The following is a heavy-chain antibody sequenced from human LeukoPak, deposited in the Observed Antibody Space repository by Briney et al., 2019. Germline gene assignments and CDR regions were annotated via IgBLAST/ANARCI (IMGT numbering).Heavy chain of an antibody. V-gene: IGHV1-69*04. CDR3: ARDKRDDYSTGWFQYFDY. D-gene: IGHD6-19*01. J-gene: IGHJ4*02. CDR1: GITFSSYA. Sequence: SVKVSCKASGITFSSYAINWLRQAPGQGLEWMGRIIPTLDITIYAQKFQDRVTIVADKSSSTAYMELSGLRSEDTAVYYCARDKRDDYSTGWFQYFDYWGQGTLVTVSS. CDR2: IIPTLDIT.